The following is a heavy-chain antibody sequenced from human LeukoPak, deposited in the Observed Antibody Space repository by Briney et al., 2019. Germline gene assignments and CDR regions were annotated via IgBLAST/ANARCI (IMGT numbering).Heavy chain of an antibody. Sequence: SETLSLTCTVSGGSISYYYWSWVRQPSGKGLEWIGYIYYSGSTNYNPSLKGRVTISVDTSKNQFSLKLRSVTAADTAVYYCASSHMLQYCSRTNCGREFDYWGPGTLVTVSS. D-gene: IGHD2-2*01. J-gene: IGHJ4*02. CDR1: GGSISYYY. V-gene: IGHV4-59*01. CDR3: ASSHMLQYCSRTNCGREFDY. CDR2: IYYSGST.